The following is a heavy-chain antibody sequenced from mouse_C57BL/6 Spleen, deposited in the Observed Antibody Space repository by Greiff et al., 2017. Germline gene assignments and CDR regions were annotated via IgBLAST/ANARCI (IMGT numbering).Heavy chain of an antibody. V-gene: IGHV1-50*01. CDR1: GYTFTSYW. D-gene: IGHD1-1*01. J-gene: IGHJ4*01. CDR2: IDPSDSYT. CDR3: ARTHYYGSSWYAMDY. Sequence: QVQLQQPGAELVKPGASVKLSCKASGYTFTSYWMQWVKQRPGQGLEWIGEIDPSDSYTNYNQKFKGKATLTVDTSSSTAYMQLSSLTSGDSAVYYCARTHYYGSSWYAMDYWGQGTSVTVSS.